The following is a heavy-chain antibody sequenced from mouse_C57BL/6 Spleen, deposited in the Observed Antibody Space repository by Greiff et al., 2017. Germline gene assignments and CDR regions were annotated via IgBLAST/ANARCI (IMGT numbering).Heavy chain of an antibody. Sequence: EVQLVESGGGLVKPGGSLKLSCAASGFTFSSYAMSWVRQTPEKRLEWVATISDGGSYTYYPDNVKGRFTISRDNAKNNLYLQMSHLKSEDTAMYYCARDPHYGSSSYYLDYWGQGTTLTVSS. CDR3: ARDPHYGSSSYYLDY. CDR2: ISDGGSYT. J-gene: IGHJ2*01. D-gene: IGHD1-1*01. V-gene: IGHV5-4*01. CDR1: GFTFSSYA.